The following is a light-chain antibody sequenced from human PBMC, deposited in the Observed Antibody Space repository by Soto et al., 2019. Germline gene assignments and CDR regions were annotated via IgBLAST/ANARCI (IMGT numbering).Light chain of an antibody. Sequence: EIVMTQSPATLSVSPGERVTLSCRASQSVNNDLARYQQKPGQAPRLLIYGASTRATGIPARFSGGGSGTEFTLTISSLQSEDFAVYYCQQYDDWRWTFGQGTKVEI. V-gene: IGKV3-15*01. CDR1: QSVNND. J-gene: IGKJ1*01. CDR2: GAS. CDR3: QQYDDWRWT.